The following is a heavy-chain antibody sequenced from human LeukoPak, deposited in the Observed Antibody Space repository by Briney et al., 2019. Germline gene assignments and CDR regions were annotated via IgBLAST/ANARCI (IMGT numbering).Heavy chain of an antibody. CDR3: ARDPSPILAGRRYWYFDL. Sequence: PETPSLTCTVSGGSISSNYWNWIRQPAGKGLEWIGRIYTSRSTNYNPSLKSRVTISVDRSKNQLSLNLTSVTAADTAVYYCARDPSPILAGRRYWYFDLWGRGTLVTVSS. D-gene: IGHD2-8*02. V-gene: IGHV4-4*07. CDR1: GGSISSNY. J-gene: IGHJ2*01. CDR2: IYTSRST.